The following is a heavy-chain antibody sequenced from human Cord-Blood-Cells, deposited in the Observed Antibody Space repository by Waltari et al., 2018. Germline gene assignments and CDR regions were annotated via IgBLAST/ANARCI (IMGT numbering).Heavy chain of an antibody. CDR3: AKEYSSSFVTLDY. J-gene: IGHJ4*02. D-gene: IGHD6-13*01. CDR1: GFTFSSYG. CDR2: ISYDGSNK. V-gene: IGHV3-30*18. Sequence: QVQLVESGGGVVQPGRSLRLSCAASGFTFSSYGMHWVRQAPGKGLEWVAVISYDGSNKYYADSVKGRFTISRDNSKNTLYLQMNSLRAEDTAVYYCAKEYSSSFVTLDYWGQGTLVTVSS.